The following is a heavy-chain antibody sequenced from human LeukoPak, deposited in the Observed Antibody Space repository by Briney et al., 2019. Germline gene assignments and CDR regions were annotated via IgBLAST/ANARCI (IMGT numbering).Heavy chain of an antibody. CDR1: GFTFSRYG. J-gene: IGHJ6*02. CDR2: ISGSGGST. V-gene: IGHV3-23*01. Sequence: PGGSLRLSCAASGFTFSRYGMHWVCQAPGKGVEWDSAISGSGGSTYYADSVKGRFTISRDNYKNTLYLQMNSLRAEDTAVYYCAKDGGYSSSWYAGGGMDVWGQGTTVTVSS. CDR3: AKDGGYSSSWYAGGGMDV. D-gene: IGHD6-13*01.